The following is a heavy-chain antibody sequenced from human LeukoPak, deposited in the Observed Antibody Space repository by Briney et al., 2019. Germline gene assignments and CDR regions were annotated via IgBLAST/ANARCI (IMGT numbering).Heavy chain of an antibody. CDR2: IIPIFGTA. D-gene: IGHD3-16*01. V-gene: IGHV1-69*05. CDR3: AGGVVYYYYYYMDV. Sequence: SVKVSCKASGGTFSTFAISWVRQAPGQGLEWMGGIIPIFGTADYAQKFQGRVTITTDESTSTAYMELSSLRSEDTAVYYCAGGVVYYYYYYMDVWGKGTAVTVSS. J-gene: IGHJ6*03. CDR1: GGTFSTFA.